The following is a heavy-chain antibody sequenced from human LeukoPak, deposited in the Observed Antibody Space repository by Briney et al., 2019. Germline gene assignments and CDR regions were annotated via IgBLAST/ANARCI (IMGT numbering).Heavy chain of an antibody. CDR1: GFSFSSYW. D-gene: IGHD6-19*01. J-gene: IGHJ4*02. CDR3: ARPSSGWYGS. Sequence: PGGSLRLSCAVSGFSFSSYWMHWVRQAPGKGLVWASRISTDGSSTTYADSVRGRFTISRDNPKNTLYLQMDSLRAEDTAVYYCARPSSGWYGSWGQGTLVTVSS. V-gene: IGHV3-74*01. CDR2: ISTDGSST.